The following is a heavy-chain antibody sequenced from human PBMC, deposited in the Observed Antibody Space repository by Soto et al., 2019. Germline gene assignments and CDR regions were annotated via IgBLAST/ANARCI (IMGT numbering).Heavy chain of an antibody. J-gene: IGHJ4*02. D-gene: IGHD1-26*01. CDR2: INPKSGGT. CDR1: GYTFTVYY. CDR3: ARDLAKGGGSAGFDY. V-gene: IGHV1-2*02. Sequence: XSVKVSCKASGYTFTVYYMHWVRQAPGQGLEWMGWINPKSGGTMYPQKFQGRVTMTWDTSISTAYMALTRLRSDDTAVYYCARDLAKGGGSAGFDYWGQGTLVTASS.